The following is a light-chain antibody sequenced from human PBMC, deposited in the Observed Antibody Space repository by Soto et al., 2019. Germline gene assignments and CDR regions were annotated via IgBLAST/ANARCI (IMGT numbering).Light chain of an antibody. CDR1: QGVSRK. J-gene: IGKJ4*01. CDR3: QQYYTWPIT. V-gene: IGKV3-15*01. CDR2: GAS. Sequence: EIVMTQSPATLSVAPGERVTFSCRASQGVSRKLAWYQHKPGQAPRLLISGASTGATGIPARFSGSGSGTEFTLTISRLQAEDCAGYSCQQYYTWPITFGGGTKVEIK.